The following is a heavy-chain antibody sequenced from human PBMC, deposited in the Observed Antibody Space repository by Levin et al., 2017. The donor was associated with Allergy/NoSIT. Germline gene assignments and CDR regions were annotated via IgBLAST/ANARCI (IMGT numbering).Heavy chain of an antibody. CDR1: GFTFNTYT. D-gene: IGHD2/OR15-2a*01. Sequence: GGSLRLSCAASGFTFNTYTMHWVRQAPGKGLEWVAVISYDGRNEYYADSVKGRFTISRDNSRDTLYLQMNGLRADDTAVYYCARGAPTVFCDSWGQGTLVSVSS. J-gene: IGHJ5*01. V-gene: IGHV3-30*04. CDR3: ARGAPTVFCDS. CDR2: ISYDGRNE.